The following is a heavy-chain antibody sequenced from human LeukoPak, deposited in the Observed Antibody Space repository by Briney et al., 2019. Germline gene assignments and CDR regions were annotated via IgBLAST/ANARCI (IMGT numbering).Heavy chain of an antibody. CDR1: GFTVSSNY. Sequence: GGSLRLSCAASGFTVSSNYMSWVRQAPGKGLEWVAVIYSGGSTYYADSVKGRFTISRDNSKNTLYLQMNSLRAEDTAVYYCARDLGDNPGYYYGMDVWGQGTTVTVSS. D-gene: IGHD2-15*01. CDR2: IYSGGST. V-gene: IGHV3-53*01. J-gene: IGHJ6*02. CDR3: ARDLGDNPGYYYGMDV.